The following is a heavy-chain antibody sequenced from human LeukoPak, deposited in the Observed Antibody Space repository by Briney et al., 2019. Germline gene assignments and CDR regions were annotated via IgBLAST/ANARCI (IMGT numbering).Heavy chain of an antibody. V-gene: IGHV1-18*01. CDR2: ISAYNGNT. CDR3: ATTAVAGPNVAFDI. J-gene: IGHJ3*02. CDR1: GYTFTSYG. Sequence: ASVKVSCKASGYTFTSYGISWVRQAPGQGLEWMRWISAYNGNTNYAQKLQGRVTMTTDTSTSTAYMELRSLRSDDTAVYYCATTAVAGPNVAFDIWGQGTMVTVSS. D-gene: IGHD6-19*01.